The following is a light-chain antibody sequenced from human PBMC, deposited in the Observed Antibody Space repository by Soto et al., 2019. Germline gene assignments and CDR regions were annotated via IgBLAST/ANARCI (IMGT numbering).Light chain of an antibody. CDR1: QSVSSN. CDR2: DAY. V-gene: IGKV3-11*01. CDR3: QQRRNWPPIT. J-gene: IGKJ5*01. Sequence: EIVLTQSPGTLSLSPGERATLSCRASQSVSSNLAWYQQKPGQAPRLLIYDAYKRPTGIPARFSGSGSGTDFTLTISSLEPEDFAAYYCQQRRNWPPITFGQGTRLEIK.